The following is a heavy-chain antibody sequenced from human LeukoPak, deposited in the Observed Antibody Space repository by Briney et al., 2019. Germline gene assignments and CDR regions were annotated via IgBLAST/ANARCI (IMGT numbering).Heavy chain of an antibody. Sequence: GGSLRLSCAASGFTFSSYWMSWVRQAPGKGLEWVANIKQDGNEKYYVDSVKGRFTISRDNAKNSLYLQMNSLRAEDTAVYYCARVDFYDLFDYWGQGTLVTVSS. CDR1: GFTFSSYW. CDR3: ARVDFYDLFDY. V-gene: IGHV3-7*04. CDR2: IKQDGNEK. J-gene: IGHJ4*02. D-gene: IGHD2-21*01.